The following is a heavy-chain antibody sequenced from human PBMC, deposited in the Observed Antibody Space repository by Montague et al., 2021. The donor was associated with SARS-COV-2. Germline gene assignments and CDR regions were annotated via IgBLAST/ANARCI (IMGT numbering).Heavy chain of an antibody. J-gene: IGHJ6*02. D-gene: IGHD5-18*01. CDR2: IYTSGST. Sequence: TLSLTCTVSGGSISSGSYYWSWIRQPAGKGLEWIGRIYTSGSTNCNPSLKSRVTISVDTSKNQFSLKLSSVTAADTAVYYCARPPYVYTAKVSYYYGMDVWGQGTTVTVSS. CDR1: GGSISSGSYY. CDR3: ARPPYVYTAKVSYYYGMDV. V-gene: IGHV4-61*02.